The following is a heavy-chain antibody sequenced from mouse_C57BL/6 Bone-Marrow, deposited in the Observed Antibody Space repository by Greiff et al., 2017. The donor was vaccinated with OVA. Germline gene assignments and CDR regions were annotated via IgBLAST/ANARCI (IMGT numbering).Heavy chain of an antibody. V-gene: IGHV8-12*01. CDR3: ARRGSYGTSGYYAMDY. J-gene: IGHJ4*01. Sequence: QVTLKESGPGILQSSQTLSLTCSFSGFSLNTSNMGVSWIRQPSGKGLEWLAHIYWDDDKRYNPSLKSRLTISKHTSINQIFLTITSVDTADTATHYCARRGSYGTSGYYAMDYWGQGTSVTVSS. CDR1: GFSLNTSNMG. D-gene: IGHD1-1*01. CDR2: IYWDDDK.